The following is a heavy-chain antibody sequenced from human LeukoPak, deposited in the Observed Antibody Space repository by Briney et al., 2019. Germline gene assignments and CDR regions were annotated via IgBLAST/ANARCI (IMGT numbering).Heavy chain of an antibody. CDR2: IHYDGAT. J-gene: IGHJ3*02. Sequence: SETLSLTCSVSGGSISGRRYYWGWIRQPPGRGLEWIGSIHYDGATYYNPSLKSRVTMSVDTSKNQFSLKLSSVTAADTAVYYCASQSYFNAFDIWGQGTMVTVSS. CDR3: ASQSYFNAFDI. CDR1: GGSISGRRYY. D-gene: IGHD1-26*01. V-gene: IGHV4-39*07.